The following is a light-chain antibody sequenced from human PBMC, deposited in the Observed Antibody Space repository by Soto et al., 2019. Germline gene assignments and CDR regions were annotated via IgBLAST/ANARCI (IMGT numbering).Light chain of an antibody. CDR3: QSYDSSLSGWV. CDR1: SSDVGDYNN. CDR2: GVS. Sequence: QSALTQPRSVSGSPGQSVTISCTGTSSDVGDYNNVSWYQQHPGKAPKLIIYGVSKRPSGVPDRFSGSKSGNTASLTISGLQAEDEADYYCQSYDSSLSGWVFGGGTKLTVL. V-gene: IGLV2-11*01. J-gene: IGLJ3*02.